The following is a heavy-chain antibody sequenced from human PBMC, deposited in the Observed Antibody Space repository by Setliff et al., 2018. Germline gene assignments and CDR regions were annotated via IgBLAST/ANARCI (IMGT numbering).Heavy chain of an antibody. V-gene: IGHV4-34*01. CDR3: ARQAHDLKGGTTLFYWFDP. J-gene: IGHJ5*02. Sequence: LSLTCAVYGGSFSTYYWSWIRQPPGKGLEWIGEISHSGSTNYNPSLKSRVTMSVDTSKNQFSLNLNSVTAADTAVYYCARQAHDLKGGTTLFYWFDPWGQGTLVTVSS. CDR1: GGSFSTYY. D-gene: IGHD1-26*01. CDR2: ISHSGST.